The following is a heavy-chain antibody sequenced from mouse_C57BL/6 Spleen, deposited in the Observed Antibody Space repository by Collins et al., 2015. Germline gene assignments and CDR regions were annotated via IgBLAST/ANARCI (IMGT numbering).Heavy chain of an antibody. V-gene: IGHV1-18*01. CDR3: ARRGSYLWYFDV. J-gene: IGHJ1*03. CDR1: FTDYN. Sequence: FTDYNMDWVKQSHGKSLEWIGDINPNNGGTIYNQKFKGKATLTVDKSSSTAYMELRSLTSEDTAVYYCARRGSYLWYFDVWGTGTTVTVSS. D-gene: IGHD5-1*01. CDR2: INPNNGGT.